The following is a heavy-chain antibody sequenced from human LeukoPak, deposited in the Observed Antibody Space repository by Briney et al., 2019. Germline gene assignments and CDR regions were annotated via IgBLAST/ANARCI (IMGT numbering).Heavy chain of an antibody. Sequence: SETLSLTCTVSGYSISSGYYWGWIRQPPGKGLEWIGSIYHSGSTYYNPSLKSRVTISVDTSKNQFSLKLSSVTAADTAVYYCARAIPYSSSWYVFDYWGQGTLVTVSS. J-gene: IGHJ4*02. D-gene: IGHD6-13*01. CDR2: IYHSGST. CDR1: GYSISSGYY. CDR3: ARAIPYSSSWYVFDY. V-gene: IGHV4-38-2*02.